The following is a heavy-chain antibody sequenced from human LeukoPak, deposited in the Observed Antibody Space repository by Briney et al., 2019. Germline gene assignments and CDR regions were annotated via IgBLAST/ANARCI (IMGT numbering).Heavy chain of an antibody. CDR2: IYYSGRT. V-gene: IGHV4-39*01. Sequence: PSETLSLTCSVSGDSFSRSDSYWDWICQPPGKGLEWIGTIYYSGRTYYSPSLKSRVTMSVDPSNNQFSLNLRSVTAADTAVYYCARRRYYDGSGYLEWGQGTLLSVSS. CDR1: GDSFSRSDSY. CDR3: ARRRYYDGSGYLE. D-gene: IGHD3-22*01. J-gene: IGHJ1*01.